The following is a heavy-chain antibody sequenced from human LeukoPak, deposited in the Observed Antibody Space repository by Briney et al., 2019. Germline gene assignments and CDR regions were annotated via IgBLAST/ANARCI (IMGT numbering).Heavy chain of an antibody. CDR2: ISWNSGSI. Sequence: GGSLRLSCAASGFTFDDYAMHWVRQAPGKGLEWVSGISWNSGSIGYADSVKGRFTISRDNAKNTLYLQMNSLRAEDTAVYYCARAIVGATWPWGQGTLVTVSS. CDR3: ARAIVGATWP. CDR1: GFTFDDYA. V-gene: IGHV3-9*01. D-gene: IGHD1-26*01. J-gene: IGHJ5*02.